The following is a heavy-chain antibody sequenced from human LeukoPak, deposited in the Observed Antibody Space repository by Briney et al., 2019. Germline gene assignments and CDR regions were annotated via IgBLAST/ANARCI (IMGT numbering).Heavy chain of an antibody. CDR1: GFTVSSNY. D-gene: IGHD1/OR15-1a*01. CDR3: ARVFDGTLLARDDY. Sequence: GGSLRLSCAASGFTVSSNYMSWVRQAPGKGLEWVSVIYSGGSTYYADSVKGRFTISRDNSKNTLYLQMNSLRAEDTAVYYCARVFDGTLLARDDYWGQGTLVTVSS. V-gene: IGHV3-66*01. J-gene: IGHJ4*02. CDR2: IYSGGST.